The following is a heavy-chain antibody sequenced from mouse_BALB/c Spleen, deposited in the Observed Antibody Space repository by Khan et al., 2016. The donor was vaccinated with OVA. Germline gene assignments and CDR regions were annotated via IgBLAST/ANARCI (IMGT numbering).Heavy chain of an antibody. V-gene: IGHV9-3-1*01. J-gene: IGHJ4*01. CDR1: GHTFTNFG. CDR2: INTYTGEP. CDR3: ARAPYFSSAMGN. Sequence: QIQLVQSGPELKKPGETVKISCKASGHTFTNFGMNWVKQAPGKGLKWMGWINTYTGEPTYADDFNGRFAFSLEASASTAYLQINNLTNEDTATYFCARAPYFSSAMGNWGQGTSVTVSS. D-gene: IGHD2-10*01.